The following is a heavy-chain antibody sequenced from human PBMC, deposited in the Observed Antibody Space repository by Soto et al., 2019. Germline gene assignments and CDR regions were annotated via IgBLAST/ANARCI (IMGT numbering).Heavy chain of an antibody. D-gene: IGHD3-22*01. CDR2: SYHSRSN. Sequence: LSLTCAVSGGSISSGGYSWSWNRQPPGKGLEWIGYSYHSRSNYYNPALKRCVTISVDRSKNQFSLKLSSVTAADRAVYYCARGTRDSSSYYDYWGQGTLGTVSS. V-gene: IGHV4-30-2*01. J-gene: IGHJ4*02. CDR1: GGSISSGGYS. CDR3: ARGTRDSSSYYDY.